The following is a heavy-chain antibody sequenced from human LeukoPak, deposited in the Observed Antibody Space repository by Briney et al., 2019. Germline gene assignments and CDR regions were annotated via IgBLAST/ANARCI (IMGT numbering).Heavy chain of an antibody. J-gene: IGHJ5*02. D-gene: IGHD3-3*01. CDR3: TRFPEGFLEWLSNWFDP. CDR1: GFTFGDYA. CDR2: IRSKAYGGTT. V-gene: IGHV3-49*03. Sequence: PGGSLRLSCTASGFTFGDYAMSWFRQAPGKGLEWVGFIRSKAYGGTTEYAASVKGRFTIPRDDSKSIAYLQMNSLKTEDTAVYYCTRFPEGFLEWLSNWFDPWGQGTLVTVSS.